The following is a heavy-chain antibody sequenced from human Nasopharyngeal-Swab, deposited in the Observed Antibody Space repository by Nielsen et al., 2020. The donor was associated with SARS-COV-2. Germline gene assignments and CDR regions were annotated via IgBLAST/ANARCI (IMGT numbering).Heavy chain of an antibody. CDR2: MNPTSGNT. J-gene: IGHJ4*02. CDR1: GYTFTSYD. CDR3: ARGFVWLGAEMVDY. D-gene: IGHD6-19*01. Sequence: ASVKVSCKASGYTFTSYDINWVRQATGQGLEWMGLMNPTSGNTGYAQKFQGRVTMTRNTSISTAYMELSSLGSEDTAVYYCARGFVWLGAEMVDYWGQGTLVTVSS. V-gene: IGHV1-8*01.